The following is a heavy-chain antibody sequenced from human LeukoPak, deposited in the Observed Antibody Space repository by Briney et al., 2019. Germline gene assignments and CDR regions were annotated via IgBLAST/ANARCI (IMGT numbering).Heavy chain of an antibody. CDR2: ISGSGGST. V-gene: IGHV3-23*01. CDR1: GFTFSSYA. CDR3: ARASSQWLLPIYFDY. D-gene: IGHD3-22*01. J-gene: IGHJ4*02. Sequence: GGSLRLSCAASGFTFSSYAMSWVRQAPGKGLEWVSAISGSGGSTYYADSVKGRFTISRDNSKNTLYLQMNSLRAEDTAVYYCARASSQWLLPIYFDYWGQGTLVTVSS.